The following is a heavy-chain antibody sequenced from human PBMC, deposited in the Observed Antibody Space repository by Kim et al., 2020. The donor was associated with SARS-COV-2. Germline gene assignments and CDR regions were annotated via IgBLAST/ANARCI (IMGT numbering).Heavy chain of an antibody. CDR1: GFTFSDAW. Sequence: GGSLRLSCVVSGFTFSDAWMSWVRQAPGKGLQWVGRIKRKTGGETTGYAAPVKGRFTVSRDDSKNTLYLQMDSLETEDTAVYYCITAPVLGYCSSTTCDWDYWGQGSLVTVSS. D-gene: IGHD2-2*01. CDR3: ITAPVLGYCSSTTCDWDY. J-gene: IGHJ4*02. V-gene: IGHV3-15*01. CDR2: IKRKTGGETT.